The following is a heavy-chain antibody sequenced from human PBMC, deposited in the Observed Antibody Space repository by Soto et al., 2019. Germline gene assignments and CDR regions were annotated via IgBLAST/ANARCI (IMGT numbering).Heavy chain of an antibody. CDR3: ARLYCSGGSCLNN. Sequence: HVQLVQSGAEVKKPGASVKVSCKASGYTFTSYGISWVRQAPGQGLEWMGWIIPIFGTANYAQKFQGRVTITADKSTSTAYMELSSLRSEDTAVYYCARLYCSGGSCLNNWGQGTLVTVSS. CDR2: IIPIFGTA. CDR1: GYTFTSYG. J-gene: IGHJ4*02. V-gene: IGHV1-69*06. D-gene: IGHD2-15*01.